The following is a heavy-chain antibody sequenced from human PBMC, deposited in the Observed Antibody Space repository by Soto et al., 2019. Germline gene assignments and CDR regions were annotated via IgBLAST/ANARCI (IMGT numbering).Heavy chain of an antibody. CDR1: GYTFTSYY. CDR3: ARSGDSSGYFHSTPFDY. D-gene: IGHD3-22*01. CDR2: INPSGGST. J-gene: IGHJ4*02. Sequence: SVKVSCKASGYTFTSYYMHWVRQAPVQGLEWMGIINPSGGSTSYAQKFQGRVTMTRDTSTSTVYMELSSLRSEDTAVYYCARSGDSSGYFHSTPFDYWGQGTLVTVSS. V-gene: IGHV1-46*01.